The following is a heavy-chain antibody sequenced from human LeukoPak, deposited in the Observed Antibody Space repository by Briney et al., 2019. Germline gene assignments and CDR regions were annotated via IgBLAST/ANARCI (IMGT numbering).Heavy chain of an antibody. CDR2: IYHSGST. V-gene: IGHV4-38-2*02. J-gene: IGHJ4*02. Sequence: SETLSLTCTVSGYSISSGYYWGWIRQPPGKGLGWIGSIYHSGSTYYNPSLKSRVTISVDTSKNQFSLKLSSVTAADTAVYYCAREARGITGTTFDYWGQGTLVTVSS. CDR1: GYSISSGYY. D-gene: IGHD1-7*01. CDR3: AREARGITGTTFDY.